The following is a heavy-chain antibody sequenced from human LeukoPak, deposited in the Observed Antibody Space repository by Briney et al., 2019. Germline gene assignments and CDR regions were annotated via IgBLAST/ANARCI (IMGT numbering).Heavy chain of an antibody. CDR1: GFTFSSYA. D-gene: IGHD3-22*01. J-gene: IGHJ4*02. V-gene: IGHV3-30-3*01. CDR3: ARDRYYYDSSGYFSVFDY. Sequence: GGSLRLSCAASGFTFSSYAIHWARQAPGKGLEWVAVISYDGSNKYYADSVKGRFTISRDNSKNTLYLQMNSLRAEDTAVYYCARDRYYYDSSGYFSVFDYWGQGTLVTVSS. CDR2: ISYDGSNK.